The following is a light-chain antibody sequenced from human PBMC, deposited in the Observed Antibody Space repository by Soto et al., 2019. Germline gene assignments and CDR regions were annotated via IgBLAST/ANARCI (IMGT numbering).Light chain of an antibody. CDR3: SSYAGSNNYVV. CDR2: GVS. Sequence: QSALTQPPSASGSPGQSVSISCTGTSSDIGAYNFVSWYQQHPGKAPRLMIYGVSKRPSGVPDRFSGSKSGTTASLTVSGLQAEDEADYYCSSYAGSNNYVVFGGGTKLTVL. V-gene: IGLV2-8*01. CDR1: SSDIGAYNF. J-gene: IGLJ2*01.